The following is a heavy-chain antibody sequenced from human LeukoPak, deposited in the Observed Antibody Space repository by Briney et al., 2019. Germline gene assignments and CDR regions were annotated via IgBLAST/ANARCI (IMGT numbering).Heavy chain of an antibody. CDR1: GFTFSSYS. J-gene: IGHJ5*02. V-gene: IGHV3-21*01. Sequence: PGGSLRLSCAASGFTFSSYSMNWVRQAPGKGLEWVSSISSSSSYIYYADSVKGRFTISRDNAKNSLYLQMNSLRAEDTAVYYCAIAIAAAGTKVDPWGQGTLVTVSS. CDR3: AIAIAAAGTKVDP. D-gene: IGHD6-13*01. CDR2: ISSSSSYI.